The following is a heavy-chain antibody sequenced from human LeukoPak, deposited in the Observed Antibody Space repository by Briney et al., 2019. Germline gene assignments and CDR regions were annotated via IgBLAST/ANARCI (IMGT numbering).Heavy chain of an antibody. CDR3: ARDSHDSSGYYHWFDL. D-gene: IGHD3-22*01. J-gene: IGHJ5*02. Sequence: PGGSLRLSCAASGFTFSDYYMSWIRQAPGKGVEWVSYISSSGSTIYYADSVKGRFTISRDNAKKSLYLQMNSVRAEDTAVYYCARDSHDSSGYYHWFDLWGQGTLVTVSS. V-gene: IGHV3-11*04. CDR1: GFTFSDYY. CDR2: ISSSGSTI.